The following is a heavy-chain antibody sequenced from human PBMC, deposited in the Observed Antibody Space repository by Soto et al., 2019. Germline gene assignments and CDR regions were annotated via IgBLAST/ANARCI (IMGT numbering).Heavy chain of an antibody. Sequence: SQTLSLTCAISGDSVSSNSAAWNWIRQSPSRGLEWLGRTYYRSKWYNDYAVSVKSRITINPDTSKNQFSLQLNSVTPEDTAVYYCARVRRPGVIATYDYYYYMDVWGKGTTVTVSS. CDR2: TYYRSKWYN. J-gene: IGHJ6*03. V-gene: IGHV6-1*01. CDR1: GDSVSSNSAA. D-gene: IGHD3-16*02. CDR3: ARVRRPGVIATYDYYYYMDV.